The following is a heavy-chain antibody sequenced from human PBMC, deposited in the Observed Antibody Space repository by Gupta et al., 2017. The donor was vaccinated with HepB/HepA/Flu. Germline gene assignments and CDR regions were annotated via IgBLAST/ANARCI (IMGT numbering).Heavy chain of an antibody. CDR1: GFIVSKNY. CDR3: ARDGRGYHYYMGV. V-gene: IGHV3-53*01. D-gene: IGHD3-10*01. CDR2: IYADGRT. Sequence: EVQLVESGGGLIQPGGSLRLSCAASGFIVSKNYMYWVRQAPGKGLEWVSVIYADGRTYYADAVKGRFTISRDTAKNTLYLQMKRLRAEDTAVYYCARDGRGYHYYMGVGCKGTTVIVSS. J-gene: IGHJ6*03.